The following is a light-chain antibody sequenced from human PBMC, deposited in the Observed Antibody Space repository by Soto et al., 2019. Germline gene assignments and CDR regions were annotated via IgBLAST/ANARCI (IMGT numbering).Light chain of an antibody. CDR3: QQSFGPLTIT. Sequence: DIQMTQSPSSLSASVGDRVTITCRASQNINNYLSWYQQKPGKAPQLLIYAASNSQSGVPSRFSGSGSGTDFTLTISSLQPEDFATYYCQQSFGPLTITFGQGTRLE. CDR1: QNINNY. CDR2: AAS. J-gene: IGKJ5*01. V-gene: IGKV1-39*01.